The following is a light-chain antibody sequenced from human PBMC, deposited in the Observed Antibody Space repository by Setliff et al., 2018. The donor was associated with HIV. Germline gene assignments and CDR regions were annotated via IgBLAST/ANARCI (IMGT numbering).Light chain of an antibody. CDR1: SSDVGGYNY. Sequence: QSVLTQPRSVSGSPGQSVTISCTGTSSDVGGYNYVSWYQHLPGKAPKLMIYDVTKRPSGVPDRFSGSKSGNTASLTISELQSEDEADYYCCSYAGSYTSLYVFGTGTKGTVL. CDR3: CSYAGSYTSLYV. CDR2: DVT. V-gene: IGLV2-11*01. J-gene: IGLJ1*01.